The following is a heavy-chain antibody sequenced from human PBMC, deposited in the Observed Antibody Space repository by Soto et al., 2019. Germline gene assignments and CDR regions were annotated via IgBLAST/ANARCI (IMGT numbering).Heavy chain of an antibody. CDR1: GFTFSSYA. Sequence: EVQLLESGGGLVQPGGSLRLSCAASGFTFSSYAMSWVRQAPGKGLEWVSAISGSGGSTYYADSVKGRFTISRDKSKNSLYLQMNSLRAGDTAVYYCAKENGYSSSWFEFDYWGQGTLVTVSS. CDR2: ISGSGGST. D-gene: IGHD6-13*01. V-gene: IGHV3-23*01. J-gene: IGHJ4*02. CDR3: AKENGYSSSWFEFDY.